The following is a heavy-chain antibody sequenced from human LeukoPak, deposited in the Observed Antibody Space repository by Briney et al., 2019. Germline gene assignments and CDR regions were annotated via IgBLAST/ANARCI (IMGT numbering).Heavy chain of an antibody. CDR1: GFTFSDYY. CDR3: ARDSGGGNFDF. Sequence: GGSLRLSCAASGFTFSDYYMNWIRQSPERGLEWVSYISSSSGTIYYADSVKDRFISSRDNAKNSLYLQMNSLRVEDTAVYFCARDSGGGNFDFWGQGTLVTVSS. J-gene: IGHJ4*02. CDR2: ISSSSGTI. V-gene: IGHV3-11*01. D-gene: IGHD4-23*01.